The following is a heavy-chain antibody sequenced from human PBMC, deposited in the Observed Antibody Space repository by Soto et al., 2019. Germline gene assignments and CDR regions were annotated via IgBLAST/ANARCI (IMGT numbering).Heavy chain of an antibody. V-gene: IGHV1-69*13. CDR1: GGTFSSYA. D-gene: IGHD4-4*01. CDR2: IIPIFGTA. J-gene: IGHJ4*02. Sequence: SVKVSCKASGGTFSSYAISWVRQAPGQGLEWMGGIIPIFGTANYAQKFQGRVTITADESTSTAYMELSSLRSEDTAVYYCARDLTMTTVTMTPTGFDYWGQGTLVTVSS. CDR3: ARDLTMTTVTMTPTGFDY.